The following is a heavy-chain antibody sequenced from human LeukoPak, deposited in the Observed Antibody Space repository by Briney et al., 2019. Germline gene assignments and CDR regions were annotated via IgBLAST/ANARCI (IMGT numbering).Heavy chain of an antibody. J-gene: IGHJ5*02. Sequence: PGGSLRLSCAASGFTFSSYWMTWVRQAPGKGLEWVANINQDGGEKYYVDSVKGRFTISRDNAKNSLYLQMNSLRAEDTAVYYCARKGLITMVRGVLSWFDPWGQGTLVTVSS. CDR3: ARKGLITMVRGVLSWFDP. D-gene: IGHD3-10*01. CDR2: INQDGGEK. V-gene: IGHV3-7*01. CDR1: GFTFSSYW.